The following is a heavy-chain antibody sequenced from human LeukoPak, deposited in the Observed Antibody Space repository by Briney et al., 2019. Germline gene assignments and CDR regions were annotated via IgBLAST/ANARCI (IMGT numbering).Heavy chain of an antibody. CDR1: GGSISSYY. J-gene: IGHJ4*02. V-gene: IGHV4-59*01. CDR2: IYYSGST. D-gene: IGHD2-2*01. Sequence: SETLSLTCTVSGGSISSYYWSWIRQPPGKGLEWIGYIYYSGSTNYNPSLKSRVTLSVDTSKKQLSLRLSSVTTADTAVYYCARVVPAAGIDYWGQGILVTVSS. CDR3: ARVVPAAGIDY.